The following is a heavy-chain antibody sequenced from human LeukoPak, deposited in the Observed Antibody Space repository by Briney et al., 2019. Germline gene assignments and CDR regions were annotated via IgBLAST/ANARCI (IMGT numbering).Heavy chain of an antibody. CDR1: GYTFTANF. CDR2: INPNSGGK. Sequence: GASVKVSCKASGYTFTANFIHWVRQAPGQGLEWMGWINPNSGGKNYVKAFQGRVTMTRDTSISTAYMEVSRLRSDDTAVYYCARVADYYDSRGYYLYYFDYWGQGTLVTVSS. D-gene: IGHD3-22*01. V-gene: IGHV1-2*02. J-gene: IGHJ4*02. CDR3: ARVADYYDSRGYYLYYFDY.